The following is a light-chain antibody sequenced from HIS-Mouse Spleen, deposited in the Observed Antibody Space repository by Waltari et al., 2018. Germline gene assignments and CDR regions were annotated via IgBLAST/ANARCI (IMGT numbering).Light chain of an antibody. V-gene: IGLV2-23*01. J-gene: IGLJ1*01. CDR1: SSDVGSYNL. CDR3: CSYAGSSTYV. CDR2: EGS. Sequence: QSALTQPASVSGSPGQSITIPRTGTSSDVGSYNLVPWYQQHPGKAPQLMIYEGSKRPSGVSNRFSGSKSGNTASLTISGLQAEDEADYYCCSYAGSSTYVFGTGTKVTVL.